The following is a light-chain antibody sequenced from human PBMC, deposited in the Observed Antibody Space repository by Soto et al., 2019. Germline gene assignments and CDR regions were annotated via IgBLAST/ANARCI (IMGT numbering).Light chain of an antibody. CDR2: AAS. CDR1: QGIRNE. Sequence: AIQVTQSPSSLSASVGDTVTITCRASQGIRNELGWYQQKPGKAPKLLIYAASTLQSEVPSRFSGSGSGTDFTLTISSLQPEDFATYYCLQGYPYPWTFGQGTKVDIK. CDR3: LQGYPYPWT. J-gene: IGKJ1*01. V-gene: IGKV1-6*01.